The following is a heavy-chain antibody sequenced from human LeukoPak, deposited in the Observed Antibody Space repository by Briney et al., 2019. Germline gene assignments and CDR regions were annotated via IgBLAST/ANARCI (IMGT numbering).Heavy chain of an antibody. Sequence: GGSLRLSRVASGFTLSSYWMQWVRQDPPEGLVWVSRINGDGRNINYADSVRGRFPISRDNAKNTLYLQMNTLRVEDTAVYYCTRGLMDYDVSTGLHHYYMDVWGQGTTVTVSS. V-gene: IGHV3-74*01. CDR3: TRGLMDYDVSTGLHHYYMDV. CDR1: GFTLSSYW. D-gene: IGHD3-9*01. CDR2: INGDGRNI. J-gene: IGHJ6*02.